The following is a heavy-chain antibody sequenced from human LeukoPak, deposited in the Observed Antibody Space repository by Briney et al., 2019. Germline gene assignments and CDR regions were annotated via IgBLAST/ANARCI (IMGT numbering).Heavy chain of an antibody. CDR2: IYSGGST. V-gene: IGHV3-53*01. Sequence: GGSLRLSCAASGFTVSSNYMSWVRQAPGKGLEWVSVIYSGGSTYYADSVKGRFTISRDNSKNTLYLQMNSLKTEDTAVYYCTRAEAYYYDSSGYYSAEYFQHWGQGTLVTVSS. CDR3: TRAEAYYYDSSGYYSAEYFQH. D-gene: IGHD3-22*01. CDR1: GFTVSSNY. J-gene: IGHJ1*01.